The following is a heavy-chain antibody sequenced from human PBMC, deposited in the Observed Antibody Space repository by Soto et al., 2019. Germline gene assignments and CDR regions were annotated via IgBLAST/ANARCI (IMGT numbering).Heavy chain of an antibody. CDR3: ARDRYSSSSHYYYYGMDV. V-gene: IGHV1-18*04. CDR2: ISAYNGNT. J-gene: IGHJ6*02. CDR1: GYTFTSYG. Sequence: ASVKVSCKASGYTFTSYGISWVRQAPGQGLEWMGWISAYNGNTNYAQKLQGRVTMTTDTSTSTAYMELRSLRSDDTAVYYCARDRYSSSSHYYYYGMDVWGQGTTVTAP. D-gene: IGHD6-6*01.